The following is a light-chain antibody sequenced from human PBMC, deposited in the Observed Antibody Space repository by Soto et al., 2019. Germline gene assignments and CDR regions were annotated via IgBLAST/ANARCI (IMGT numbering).Light chain of an antibody. Sequence: QAVLTQPPSVSGAPGQRVTIPCTGSNSNIGAGSDVHWYQHHPGTAPKLLISRNTDRPSGVPDRFSGSKSGTTASLAITGRQAEDEAAYYCQSSYTNLSGWVFGGGTKLTVL. CDR1: NSNIGAGSD. J-gene: IGLJ3*02. V-gene: IGLV1-40*01. CDR3: QSSYTNLSGWV. CDR2: RNT.